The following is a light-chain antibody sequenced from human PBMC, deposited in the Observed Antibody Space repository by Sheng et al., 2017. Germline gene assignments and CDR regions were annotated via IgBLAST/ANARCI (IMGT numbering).Light chain of an antibody. CDR1: SSDVGAYDY. J-gene: IGLJ1*01. CDR3: SSYTTSDTYV. Sequence: QSALTQPASVSGSPGQWITISCTGTSSDVGAYDYVSWYQHHPGKAPKLMIHGVTNRPSGVSSRFSGSKSGNTASLTISGLQAEDEADYYCSSYTTSDTYVFGTGTKVTVL. V-gene: IGLV2-14*01. CDR2: GVT.